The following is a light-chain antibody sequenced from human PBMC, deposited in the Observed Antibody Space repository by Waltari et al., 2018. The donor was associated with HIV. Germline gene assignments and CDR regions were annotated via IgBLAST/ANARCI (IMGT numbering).Light chain of an antibody. Sequence: DVQMTQSPSSLSASVGDRVTITCRAIQGIHNYLAWYQQKPGKPPKLLIYAPSTLQSGVPLRFIGSGSGTDFSLTISNLQPGDVATYYCHEYNSALTFGGGTKVEV. J-gene: IGKJ4*01. CDR3: HEYNSALT. CDR2: APS. V-gene: IGKV1-27*01. CDR1: QGIHNY.